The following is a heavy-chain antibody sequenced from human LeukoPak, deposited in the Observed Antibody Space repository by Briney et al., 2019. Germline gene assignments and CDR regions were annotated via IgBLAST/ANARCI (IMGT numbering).Heavy chain of an antibody. D-gene: IGHD6-19*01. CDR2: ISWNSGSI. CDR3: TRGGIAVAGALYYFDY. Sequence: GGSLRLSCAASGFTFHDYAMHWVRQAPGKGLEWVSGISWNSGSIGYADSVKGRFTISRDNAKNSLYLQMNSLRAEDTALYYCTRGGIAVAGALYYFDYWGQGTLVTVSS. CDR1: GFTFHDYA. J-gene: IGHJ4*02. V-gene: IGHV3-9*01.